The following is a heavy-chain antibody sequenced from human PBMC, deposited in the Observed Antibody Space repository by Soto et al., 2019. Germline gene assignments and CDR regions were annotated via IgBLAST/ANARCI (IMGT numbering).Heavy chain of an antibody. J-gene: IGHJ4*02. CDR1: GITLSRYA. D-gene: IGHD6-13*01. CDR2: ISGSANGT. Sequence: EGQLLESGGGLVQPGKSLRLSCVASGITLSRYAMAWVRQAPGKGLEWVSVISGSANGTEYADSVKGRFTISRDNSMHTPYLQMNSLRVEDTAVYYCVKVYSCPCVIYFLQWGPGTLVTLSS. CDR3: VKVYSCPCVIYFLQ. V-gene: IGHV3-23*01.